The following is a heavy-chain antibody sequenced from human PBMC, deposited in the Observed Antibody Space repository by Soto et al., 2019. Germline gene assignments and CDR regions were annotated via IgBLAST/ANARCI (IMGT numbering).Heavy chain of an antibody. V-gene: IGHV3-30-3*01. J-gene: IGHJ4*02. CDR3: ARDLKGLVPEGFDY. CDR1: GFTFSSCA. CDR2: ISYDGSNK. Sequence: PGGSLRLSWAAPGFTFSSCAMHWVRQGPGKGLEWVAVISYDGSNKYDADSVKGRFTISRDNSKNTLYLQMNSLRAEDTAVYYCARDLKGLVPEGFDYWGQGT. D-gene: IGHD6-19*01.